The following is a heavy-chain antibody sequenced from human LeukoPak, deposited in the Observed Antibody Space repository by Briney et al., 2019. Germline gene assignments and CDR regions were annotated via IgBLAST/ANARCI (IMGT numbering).Heavy chain of an antibody. CDR1: GGSFSGYY. CDR3: ARGCAYYYGSGGYYKGSNWFDP. CDR2: INHSGST. V-gene: IGHV4-34*01. J-gene: IGHJ5*02. Sequence: PSETLSLTCAVYGGSFSGYYWSWIRQPPGKGLEWIGEINHSGSTNYNPSLKSRVTISVDTSKNQFSLKLSSVTAADTAVYYCARGCAYYYGSGGYYKGSNWFDPWGQGTLVTVSS. D-gene: IGHD3-10*01.